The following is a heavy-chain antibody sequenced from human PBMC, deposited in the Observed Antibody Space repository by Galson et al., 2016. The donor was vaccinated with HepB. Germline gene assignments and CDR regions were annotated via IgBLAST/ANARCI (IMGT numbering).Heavy chain of an antibody. CDR3: VRWVSGAADY. V-gene: IGHV3-74*01. CDR1: GITFSRYW. D-gene: IGHD5/OR15-5a*01. J-gene: IGHJ4*02. CDR2: TNPDGGSA. Sequence: SLRLSCAASGITFSRYWMHWVRQAPGKGLVWVLRTNPDGGSANYADSVKGRFTISRDNAKNMLYLQMNSLKTEDTAVYYCVRWVSGAADYWGQGALVTVSS.